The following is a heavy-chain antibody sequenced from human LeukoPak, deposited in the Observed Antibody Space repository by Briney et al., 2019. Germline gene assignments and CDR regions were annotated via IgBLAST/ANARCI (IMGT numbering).Heavy chain of an antibody. Sequence: SETLSLTCAVYGGSFSGYYWSWIRQPPGKGLEWIGEINHSGSTNYNPSLKSRVTISVDTSKNQFSLKLSSVTAADTAVYYCARGVYSYGSLDAFDIWGQGTMVTVSS. CDR3: ARGVYSYGSLDAFDI. CDR2: INHSGST. V-gene: IGHV4-34*01. J-gene: IGHJ3*02. D-gene: IGHD5-18*01. CDR1: GGSFSGYY.